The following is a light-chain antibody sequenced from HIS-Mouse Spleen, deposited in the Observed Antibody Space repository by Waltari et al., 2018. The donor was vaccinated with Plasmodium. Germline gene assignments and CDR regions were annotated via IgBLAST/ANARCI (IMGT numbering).Light chain of an antibody. CDR2: DVS. V-gene: IGLV2-11*01. CDR1: SSDVGGYND. CDR3: CSYAGSYTWV. J-gene: IGLJ3*02. Sequence: QSALTQPRSLSGSPGQSVTISCTVTSSDVGGYNDVSWYHKHPGKAPKLMIYDVSKRPSGVPDRFSGSKSGNTASLTISGLQAEDEADYYCCSYAGSYTWVFGGGTKLTVL.